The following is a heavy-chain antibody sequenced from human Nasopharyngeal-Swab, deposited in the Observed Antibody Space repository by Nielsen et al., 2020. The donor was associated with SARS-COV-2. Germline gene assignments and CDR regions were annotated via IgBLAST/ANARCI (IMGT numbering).Heavy chain of an antibody. CDR2: ISGSGGST. J-gene: IGHJ4*02. V-gene: IGHV3-23*01. CDR3: ARNPGAFFDY. D-gene: IGHD1-26*01. Sequence: WIRQPPGKGLDWVSAISGSGGSTYYADSVKGRFTISRDNSKNTLYLQMNSLRAEDTAVYYCARNPGAFFDYWGQGTLVTVSS.